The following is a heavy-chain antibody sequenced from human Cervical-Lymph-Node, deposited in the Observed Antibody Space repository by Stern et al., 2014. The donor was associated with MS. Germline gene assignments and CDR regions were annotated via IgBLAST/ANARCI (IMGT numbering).Heavy chain of an antibody. CDR2: IYSGGST. CDR1: GFTVSSNY. D-gene: IGHD6-19*01. CDR3: ARGRADFYRSGWYRFGWYFDL. Sequence: EVQLVESGGGLVQPGGSLRLSCAASGFTVSSNYMSWVRQAPGKGLECVSIIYSGGSTYYADSVKGRFTISRDNSKNTLHLQMNSLRVEDTAVYYCARGRADFYRSGWYRFGWYFDLWGRGTLVTVSS. V-gene: IGHV3-66*01. J-gene: IGHJ2*01.